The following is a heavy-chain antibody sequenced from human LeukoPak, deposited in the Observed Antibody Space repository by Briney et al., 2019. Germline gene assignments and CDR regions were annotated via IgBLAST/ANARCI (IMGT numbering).Heavy chain of an antibody. CDR2: INHSGST. J-gene: IGHJ6*02. D-gene: IGHD3-22*01. Sequence: SETLSLTCTVSGGSISSHYWSWIRQPPGKGLEWIGEINHSGSTNYNPSLKSRVTISVDTSKNQFSLKLTSVTAADTAVYYCARGRTYYYDTSGYYPSIYYGMDVWGQGTTVIVSS. CDR3: ARGRTYYYDTSGYYPSIYYGMDV. V-gene: IGHV4-34*01. CDR1: GGSISSHY.